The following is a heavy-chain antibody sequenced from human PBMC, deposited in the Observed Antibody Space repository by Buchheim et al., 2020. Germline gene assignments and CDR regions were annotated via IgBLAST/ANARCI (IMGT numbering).Heavy chain of an antibody. CDR2: INPYSGTT. Sequence: QVQLVQPGNEVKRPGASVKVSCKASGYIFRSFGISWVRRAPGQGLEWMGWINPYSGTTQYARKFQGRLTMTTDTSTSTATMELTSLTSDDTAVYYCARNYYDTSDYFYRFFDYWGQGTL. CDR3: ARNYYDTSDYFYRFFDY. J-gene: IGHJ4*02. V-gene: IGHV1-18*01. D-gene: IGHD3-22*01. CDR1: GYIFRSFG.